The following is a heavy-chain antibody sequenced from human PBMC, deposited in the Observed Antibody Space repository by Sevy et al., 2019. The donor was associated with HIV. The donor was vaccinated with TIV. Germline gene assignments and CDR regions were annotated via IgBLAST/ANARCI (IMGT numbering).Heavy chain of an antibody. V-gene: IGHV3-21*01. Sequence: GGSLRLSCAASGFTFSSYSMNWVRQAPGKGLEWVSSISSSSSYIYYADSVKGRFTISRDNAKNSLYLQMNSLRAEDTAVDYCARSSSWYHYYYGMDVWGQGTTVTVSS. J-gene: IGHJ6*02. CDR1: GFTFSSYS. CDR3: ARSSSWYHYYYGMDV. CDR2: ISSSSSYI. D-gene: IGHD6-13*01.